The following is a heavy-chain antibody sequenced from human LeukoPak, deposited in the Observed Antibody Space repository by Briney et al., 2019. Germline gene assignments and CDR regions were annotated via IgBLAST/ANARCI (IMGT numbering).Heavy chain of an antibody. D-gene: IGHD6-13*01. Sequence: PGGSLRLSCAASGFTFSTYRMNWVRQAPGKGLEWVSSISGSSSDISYADSLKGRFTISRDNAKNSVYLQMNSLRAEDTAVYYCATGSSSSFDYWGQGTLVTVSA. CDR1: GFTFSTYR. V-gene: IGHV3-21*01. CDR3: ATGSSSSFDY. J-gene: IGHJ4*02. CDR2: ISGSSSDI.